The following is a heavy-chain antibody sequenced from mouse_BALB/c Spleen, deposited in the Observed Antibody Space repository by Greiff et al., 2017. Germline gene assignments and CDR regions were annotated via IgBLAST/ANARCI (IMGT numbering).Heavy chain of an antibody. D-gene: IGHD2-14*01. J-gene: IGHJ2*01. V-gene: IGHV1-18*01. Sequence: EVKLMESGPELVKPGASMKISCKASGYSFTGYTMNWVKQSHGKNLEWIGLINPYNGGTSYNQKFKGKATLTVDKSSSTAYMELLSLTSEDSAVYYCARTYYRYDGGNYFDYWGQGTTLTVSS. CDR3: ARTYYRYDGGNYFDY. CDR2: INPYNGGT. CDR1: GYSFTGYT.